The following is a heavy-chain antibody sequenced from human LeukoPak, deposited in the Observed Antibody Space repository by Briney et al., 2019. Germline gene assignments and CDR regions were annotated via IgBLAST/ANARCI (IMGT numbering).Heavy chain of an antibody. CDR2: ISSDGSRT. D-gene: IGHD3-3*01. CDR3: ARGGSLRFLDPVMSSTYGFDI. J-gene: IGHJ3*02. Sequence: GGSLRLSCAASGFTFSSYWMHWVRQAPGKGLVWVSRISSDGSRTTYADSVKGRLSISRDNAKNTLYLQMNSPRVEDTAVYYCARGGSLRFLDPVMSSTYGFDIWGQGTMVTVSS. V-gene: IGHV3-74*01. CDR1: GFTFSSYW.